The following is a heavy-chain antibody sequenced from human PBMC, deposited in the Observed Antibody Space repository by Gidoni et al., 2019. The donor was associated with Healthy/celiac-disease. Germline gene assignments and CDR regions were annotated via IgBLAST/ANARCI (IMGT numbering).Heavy chain of an antibody. CDR1: GGSISSYY. Sequence: QVQLQESGPGLVKPSETLSLTCTVSGGSISSYYWSWIRQPPGKGLEWFGYIYYSGGTNYNPPLKSRVTISVDTSKNQFPRKLGSVTAADRAVYYCARGGGATSYWFDPWGQGTLVTVSS. CDR3: ARGGGATSYWFDP. D-gene: IGHD1-26*01. J-gene: IGHJ5*02. V-gene: IGHV4-59*01. CDR2: IYYSGGT.